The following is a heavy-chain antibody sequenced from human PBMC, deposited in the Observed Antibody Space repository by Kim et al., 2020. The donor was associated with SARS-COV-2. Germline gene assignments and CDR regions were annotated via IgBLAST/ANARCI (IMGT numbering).Heavy chain of an antibody. Sequence: ASVKVSCKASGYTFTSYAMNWVRQAPGQGLEWKGWINTNTGNPTYAQGFTGRFVFSLDTSVSTAYLQISSLKAEDTAVYYCARDQSGANLEDYYYGSGSSSWFDPWGQGTLVTVSS. J-gene: IGHJ5*02. CDR1: GYTFTSYA. D-gene: IGHD3-10*01. CDR3: ARDQSGANLEDYYYGSGSSSWFDP. V-gene: IGHV7-4-1*02. CDR2: INTNTGNP.